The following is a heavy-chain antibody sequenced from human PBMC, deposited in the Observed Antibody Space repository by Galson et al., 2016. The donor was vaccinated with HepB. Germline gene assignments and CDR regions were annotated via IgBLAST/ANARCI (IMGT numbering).Heavy chain of an antibody. J-gene: IGHJ6*02. Sequence: SVKVSCKASGGTFSSYGFSWVRQAPGQGLEWTGGIIPSFGTANYAQKFQGRVTITADEYTSTAYMEVSSLRSEGTAVYYCARDHVDYGDSVGYYYGIDVWGQGTTVTVSS. CDR1: GGTFSSYG. CDR2: IIPSFGTA. V-gene: IGHV1-69*13. CDR3: ARDHVDYGDSVGYYYGIDV. D-gene: IGHD4-17*01.